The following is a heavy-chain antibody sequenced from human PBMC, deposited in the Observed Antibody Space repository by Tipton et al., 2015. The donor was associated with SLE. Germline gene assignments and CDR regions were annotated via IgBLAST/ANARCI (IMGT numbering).Heavy chain of an antibody. J-gene: IGHJ3*02. D-gene: IGHD2-21*01. CDR1: GFTFSSYA. CDR3: RLYLAFDI. Sequence: SLRLSCAASGFTFSSYAMSWVRQAPGKGLEWVAFIRYDGSNKYYADSVKGRFTISRDNSKNTLYLQMNSLRAENTAVYYCRLYLAFDIRGQGTMVTVSS. V-gene: IGHV3-30*02. CDR2: IRYDGSNK.